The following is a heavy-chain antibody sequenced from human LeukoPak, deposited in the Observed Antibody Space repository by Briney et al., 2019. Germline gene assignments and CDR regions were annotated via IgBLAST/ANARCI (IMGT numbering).Heavy chain of an antibody. D-gene: IGHD4-17*01. CDR2: IYPGDSDT. CDR3: ARHARLRSYYYGMDV. Sequence: GASLKISCQGSGYSFTSYWIGWVRQLPGKGQEWMGIIYPGDSDTRYSPSFQGQVTISADKSISTAYLQWSGLKASDTAMYYCARHARLRSYYYGMDVWGQGTTVTVSS. V-gene: IGHV5-51*01. J-gene: IGHJ6*02. CDR1: GYSFTSYW.